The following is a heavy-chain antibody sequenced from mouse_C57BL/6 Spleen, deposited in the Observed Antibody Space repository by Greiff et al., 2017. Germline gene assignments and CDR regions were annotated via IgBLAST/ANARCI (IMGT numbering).Heavy chain of an antibody. D-gene: IGHD4-1*01. V-gene: IGHV1-85*01. CDR2: IDPSDGCT. J-gene: IGHJ3*01. CDR3: EGAGTIWDWFAY. CDR1: GYTFTSYD. Sequence: QVQLQQSGPELVKPGASVKLSCKASGYTFTSYDINWVKQRPGQGLEWIGWIDPSDGCTKYNEKFKGKATFTVDTSSSTAYMRLRSLTSEDSAVYCCEGAGTIWDWFAYWGQGTLVTVSA.